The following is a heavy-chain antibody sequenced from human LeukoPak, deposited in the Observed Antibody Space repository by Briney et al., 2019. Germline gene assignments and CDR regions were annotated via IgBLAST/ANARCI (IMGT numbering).Heavy chain of an antibody. J-gene: IGHJ4*02. D-gene: IGHD3-9*01. CDR1: GYTFTGYY. CDR2: INPNSGGT. CDR3: ARCPSYDILTGYYDPRDACLDY. V-gene: IGHV1-2*02. Sequence: ASVKVSCKASGYTFTGYYMHWVRQAPGQGLEWMGWINPNSGGTNYAQKFQGRVTMTRDTSISTAYMELSRLRSDDTAVYYCARCPSYDILTGYYDPRDACLDYWGQGTLVTVSS.